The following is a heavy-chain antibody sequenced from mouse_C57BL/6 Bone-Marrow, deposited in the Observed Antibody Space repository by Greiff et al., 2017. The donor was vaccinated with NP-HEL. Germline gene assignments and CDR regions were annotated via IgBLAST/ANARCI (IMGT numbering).Heavy chain of an antibody. V-gene: IGHV1-19*01. D-gene: IGHD2-12*01. Sequence: EVQLQQSGPVLVKPGASVKMSCKASGYIFTDYYMNWVKQSHGKSLEWIGVINPYNGGTSYNQKFKGKATLTVNKSSSTAYMELNRLTSEDSAVYYCATPAYYSPYWYFDVWGTGTTVTVSS. CDR1: GYIFTDYY. CDR3: ATPAYYSPYWYFDV. J-gene: IGHJ1*03. CDR2: INPYNGGT.